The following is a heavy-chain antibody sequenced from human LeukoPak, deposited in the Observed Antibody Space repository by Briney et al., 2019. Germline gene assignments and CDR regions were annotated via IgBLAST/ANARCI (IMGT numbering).Heavy chain of an antibody. CDR2: ISGSGGST. CDR1: GFTFSSYA. V-gene: IGHV3-23*01. Sequence: GGSLRLSCAASGFTFSSYAMSWVRQAPGKGLEWVSAISGSGGSTYYADSVKGRFTISRDNSKNTLYLQMNSLRAEGTAVYYCAKSQIQHDGGDAFDIWGQGTMVTVSS. J-gene: IGHJ3*02. D-gene: IGHD5-18*01. CDR3: AKSQIQHDGGDAFDI.